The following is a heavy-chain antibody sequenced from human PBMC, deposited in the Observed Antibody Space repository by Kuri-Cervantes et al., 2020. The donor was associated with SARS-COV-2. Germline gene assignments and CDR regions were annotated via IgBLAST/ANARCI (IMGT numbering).Heavy chain of an antibody. CDR3: ARDSSEITFGGETFDY. J-gene: IGHJ4*02. Sequence: SETLSLTCTVSGCSISSGYYWGWIRQPPGKGLEWIGSIYHSGSTYYNPSLKSRVTISVDTSKNQFSLKLSSVTAADTAVYYCARDSSEITFGGETFDYWGQGTLVTVSS. D-gene: IGHD3-16*01. V-gene: IGHV4-38-2*02. CDR1: GCSISSGYY. CDR2: IYHSGST.